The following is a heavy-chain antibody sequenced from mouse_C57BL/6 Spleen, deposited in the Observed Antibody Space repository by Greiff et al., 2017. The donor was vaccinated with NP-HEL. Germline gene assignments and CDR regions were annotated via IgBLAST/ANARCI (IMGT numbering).Heavy chain of an antibody. Sequence: QVQLQQSGPELVKPGASVKISCKASGYAFSSSWMNWVKQRPGKGLEWIGRIYPGDGDTNYNGKFKGKATLTADKSSSTAYMQLSSLTSEDSAVYFCARIGTGYWGQGTTLTVSS. CDR1: GYAFSSSW. D-gene: IGHD3-3*01. J-gene: IGHJ2*01. CDR3: ARIGTGY. CDR2: IYPGDGDT. V-gene: IGHV1-82*01.